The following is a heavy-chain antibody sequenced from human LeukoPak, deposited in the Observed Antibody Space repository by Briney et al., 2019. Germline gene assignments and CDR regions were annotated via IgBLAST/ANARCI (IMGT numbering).Heavy chain of an antibody. Sequence: SDTLSLTCTVSSYTVSSIYWWGWIRQPPGKGLQWIGHIYDSGSSHYNPSLKSRVTMPVDTVKNQFSLSLRSVSAGDTGAYFCVRLSDSSGYIDHWGQGIPVTVSS. CDR2: IYDSGSS. CDR3: VRLSDSSGYIDH. CDR1: SYTVSSIYW. V-gene: IGHV4-28*01. J-gene: IGHJ1*01. D-gene: IGHD3-22*01.